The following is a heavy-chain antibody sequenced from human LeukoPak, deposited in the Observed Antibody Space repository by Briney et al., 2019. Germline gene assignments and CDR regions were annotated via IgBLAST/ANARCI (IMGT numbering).Heavy chain of an antibody. CDR3: ARGGGLDV. D-gene: IGHD3-16*01. Sequence: GGSLRLSCAASGSTFSSYWMNWARQAPGKGLEWVASINHNGNANYYVDSVKGRFTISRDNAKNSLYLQMSNLRAEDTAVYFCARGGGLDVWGQGATVTVSS. CDR2: INHNGNAN. J-gene: IGHJ6*02. V-gene: IGHV3-7*03. CDR1: GSTFSSYW.